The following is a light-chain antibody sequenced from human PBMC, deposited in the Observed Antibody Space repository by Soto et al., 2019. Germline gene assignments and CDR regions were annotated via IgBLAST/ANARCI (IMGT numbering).Light chain of an antibody. J-gene: IGLJ2*01. CDR2: DDN. CDR1: SGTIASNY. CDR3: QSYDSSSVI. Sequence: NFMLTQPHSVSESPGKTLTISCTGSSGTIASNYVQWYQQRPGSAPTTVIYDDNQRPSGVPDRFSGSIDTSSNSASLTSSGLRSEYEAAYYCQSYDSSSVIFGGGSKLTVL. V-gene: IGLV6-57*02.